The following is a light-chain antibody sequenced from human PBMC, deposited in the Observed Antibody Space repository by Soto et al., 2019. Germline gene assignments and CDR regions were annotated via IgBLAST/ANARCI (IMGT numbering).Light chain of an antibody. V-gene: IGKV1-5*01. J-gene: IGKJ1*01. CDR2: DAS. CDR1: QSISTW. CDR3: QQYNSYPWT. Sequence: DIQMTQSPSTLSASVGDRVTITCRASQSISTWLAWYQQKPGKAPKFLIYDASSWETGVPSRFSGSGSGTEFTLTISSLQPDDFATYYCQQYNSYPWTFGQGTKVDIK.